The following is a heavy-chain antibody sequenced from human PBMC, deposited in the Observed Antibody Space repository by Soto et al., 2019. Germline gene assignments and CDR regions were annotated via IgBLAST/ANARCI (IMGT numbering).Heavy chain of an antibody. CDR1: GFTVSNNY. CDR3: GRRGGGGGY. D-gene: IGHD3-10*01. Sequence: EVQLVESGGGLIQPGGSLRLSCAVSGFTVSNNYMSWVRQAPGKGLEGVSVIYSGGYTAYGDSVKGRFTISRDNSKNTLYLKMKSLGAAAPAGYYWGRRGGGGGYWGQGTLVTVSS. J-gene: IGHJ4*02. CDR2: IYSGGYT. V-gene: IGHV3-53*01.